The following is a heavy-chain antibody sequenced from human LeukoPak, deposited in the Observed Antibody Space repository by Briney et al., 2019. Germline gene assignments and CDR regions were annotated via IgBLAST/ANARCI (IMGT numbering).Heavy chain of an antibody. CDR1: GFAFSSYA. Sequence: QAGGSLRLSCTGSGFAFSSYAIHWVRQAPGKGLEWVGVISDDGSKTYYADSVKGRFTISRDNSKNTLFLQTNSLRPGDTAVYYCAREKIAATGTGWFDPWGQGTLVTVSS. J-gene: IGHJ5*02. D-gene: IGHD6-13*01. CDR2: ISDDGSKT. V-gene: IGHV3-30-3*01. CDR3: AREKIAATGTGWFDP.